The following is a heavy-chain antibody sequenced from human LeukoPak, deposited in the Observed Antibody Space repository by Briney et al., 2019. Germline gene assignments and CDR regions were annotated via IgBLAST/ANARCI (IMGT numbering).Heavy chain of an antibody. J-gene: IGHJ6*02. V-gene: IGHV1-2*04. Sequence: ASVKVSCKTSGFTFTGYYIHWVRQAPGQRLEWLGWINPTSGGTNYAQKFQGWVTMTRDTSISTAYMELSRLRSDDTAVYYCARAAAGRGYYYYGMDVWGQGTTVTVSS. CDR1: GFTFTGYY. CDR3: ARAAAGRGYYYYGMDV. D-gene: IGHD6-13*01. CDR2: INPTSGGT.